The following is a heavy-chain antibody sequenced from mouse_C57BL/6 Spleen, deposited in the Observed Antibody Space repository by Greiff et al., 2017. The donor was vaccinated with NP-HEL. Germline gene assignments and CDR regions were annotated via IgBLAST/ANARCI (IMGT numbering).Heavy chain of an antibody. D-gene: IGHD2-4*01. Sequence: EVKLVESGEGLVKPGGSLKLSCAASGFTFSSYAMSWVRQTPEKRLEWVAYISSGGDYIYYADTVTGRFTISRDNARNTLYLQMSSLKSEDTAMYYCTREGDYDAFDYWGQGTTLTVSS. J-gene: IGHJ2*01. CDR1: GFTFSSYA. CDR3: TREGDYDAFDY. V-gene: IGHV5-9-1*02. CDR2: ISSGGDYI.